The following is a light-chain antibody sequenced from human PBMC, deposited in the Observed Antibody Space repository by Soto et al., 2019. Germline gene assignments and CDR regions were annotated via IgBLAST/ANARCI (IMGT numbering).Light chain of an antibody. Sequence: QSVLTQPPSASGTPGQRVTISCSGSSSNIGSNTVNWYQQLPGTAPKLLIYSNNQRPSGGPDRLSGSKSGTSASLAISGLQSEDAADYYCAAWDASLNGPTWVFGGGTKLTVL. J-gene: IGLJ3*02. V-gene: IGLV1-44*01. CDR2: SNN. CDR3: AAWDASLNGPTWV. CDR1: SSNIGSNT.